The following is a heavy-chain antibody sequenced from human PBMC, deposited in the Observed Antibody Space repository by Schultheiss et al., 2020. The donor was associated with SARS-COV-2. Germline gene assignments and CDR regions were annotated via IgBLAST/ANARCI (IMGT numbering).Heavy chain of an antibody. CDR1: GGSISSGGYY. D-gene: IGHD2-15*01. V-gene: IGHV4-61*08. CDR2: IYYSGST. CDR3: AAAARYHYGLDV. Sequence: SETLSLTCTVSGGSISSGGYYWSWIRQHPGKGLEWIGYIYYSGSTNYNPSLKSRVTISVDTSKNQFSLKLSSVTAADTAVYYCAAAARYHYGLDVWGQGTTVTVSS. J-gene: IGHJ6*02.